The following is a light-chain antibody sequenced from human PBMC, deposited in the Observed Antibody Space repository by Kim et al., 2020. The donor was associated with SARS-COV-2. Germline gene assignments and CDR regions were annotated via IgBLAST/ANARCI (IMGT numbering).Light chain of an antibody. Sequence: VSRSTGQTARITCSGDVLAKEYARWFQLKPGQAPVMVIYKDSERPSGIPERVSGPSTGTTVILTISGAQVEDEADYYCYSAADNRVFGGGTQLTVL. CDR2: KDS. CDR3: YSAADNRV. V-gene: IGLV3-27*01. CDR1: VLAKEY. J-gene: IGLJ3*02.